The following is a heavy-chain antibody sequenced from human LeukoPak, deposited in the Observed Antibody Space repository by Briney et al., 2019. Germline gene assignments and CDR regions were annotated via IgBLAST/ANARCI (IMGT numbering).Heavy chain of an antibody. J-gene: IGHJ4*02. CDR1: GFTFSSYC. CDR2: ISTSSSYI. V-gene: IGHV3-21*01. Sequence: PGGSLRLSCAASGFTFSSYCMNWVRQAPGKGLEWVSSISTSSSYIYYADSVKGRFTISRDNAKNSLYLQMNSLRAEDTAVYYCAREIASTTGTTDYDYWGQGTLVTVSS. CDR3: AREIASTTGTTDYDY. D-gene: IGHD1-1*01.